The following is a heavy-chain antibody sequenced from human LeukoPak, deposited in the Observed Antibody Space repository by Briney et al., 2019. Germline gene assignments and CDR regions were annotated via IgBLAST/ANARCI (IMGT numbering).Heavy chain of an antibody. D-gene: IGHD6-19*01. Sequence: SETLSLTCTVSGGSISSSGYYWGWIRQPPGKGLEWIGSMYYGGSTYYNPSLKSRVTISVDTSKNQFSLKLSSVTAADTAVYYCARYIAVAGNEAFDIWGQGTMVTVSS. J-gene: IGHJ3*02. CDR1: GGSISSSGYY. V-gene: IGHV4-39*07. CDR3: ARYIAVAGNEAFDI. CDR2: MYYGGST.